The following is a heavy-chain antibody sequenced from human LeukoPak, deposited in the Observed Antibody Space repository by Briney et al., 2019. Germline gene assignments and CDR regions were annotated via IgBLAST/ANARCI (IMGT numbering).Heavy chain of an antibody. CDR1: GFTFSSYS. Sequence: GGSLRLSCAASGFTFSSYSMNWVRQAPGKGLEWVSSISSSSSYIYYADSVKGRFTFSRDNSKNTLYLQMNSLRAEDTAVYYCAKEEGYYYDSGGYYVEYFQHWGQGTLVTVS. V-gene: IGHV3-21*04. D-gene: IGHD3-22*01. CDR2: ISSSSSYI. CDR3: AKEEGYYYDSGGYYVEYFQH. J-gene: IGHJ1*01.